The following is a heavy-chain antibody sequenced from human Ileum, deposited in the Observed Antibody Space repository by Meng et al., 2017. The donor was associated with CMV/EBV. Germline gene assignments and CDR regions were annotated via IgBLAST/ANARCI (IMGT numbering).Heavy chain of an antibody. V-gene: IGHV4-39*07. Sequence: GSLRLSCTVSGGSISSSSYYWGWSRQPPGRGREWIGSIYYSGSTNYNPSLKSRVTISVDTSKNQFSLKLSSVTAADTAVYYCARDPSRVVPPAHPPFDYWGQGTLVTVSS. CDR3: ARDPSRVVPPAHPPFDY. D-gene: IGHD2-2*01. CDR2: IYYSGST. CDR1: GGSISSSSYY. J-gene: IGHJ4*02.